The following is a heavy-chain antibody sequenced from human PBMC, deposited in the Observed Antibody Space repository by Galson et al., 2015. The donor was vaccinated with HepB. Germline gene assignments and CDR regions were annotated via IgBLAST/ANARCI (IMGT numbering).Heavy chain of an antibody. Sequence: SVKVSCKASGYTFTSYYMHWVRQAPGQGLEWMGIINPIGGSTSYAQKFQGRVTITTDASTSTVYMELSSLRSEDTAVYYCARDGELGNWFDPWGQGTLVTVSS. CDR2: INPIGGST. J-gene: IGHJ5*02. CDR1: GYTFTSYY. CDR3: ARDGELGNWFDP. D-gene: IGHD3-10*01. V-gene: IGHV1-46*01.